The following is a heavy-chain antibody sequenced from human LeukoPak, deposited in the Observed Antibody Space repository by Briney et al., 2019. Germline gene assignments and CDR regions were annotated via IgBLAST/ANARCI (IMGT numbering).Heavy chain of an antibody. Sequence: GGSLRLSCAASGFTVSSNYMSWVRQAPGKGLEWVSVIYSGGSTYYADSVKGRFTISRDNSKNTLYLQMNSLRAEDTAVYYCARSSAVAGHFDYWGQGTLVTVSS. D-gene: IGHD6-19*01. CDR3: ARSSAVAGHFDY. CDR1: GFTVSSNY. CDR2: IYSGGST. V-gene: IGHV3-53*01. J-gene: IGHJ4*02.